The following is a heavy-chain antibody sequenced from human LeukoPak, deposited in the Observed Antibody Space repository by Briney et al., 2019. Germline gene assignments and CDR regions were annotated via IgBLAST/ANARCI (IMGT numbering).Heavy chain of an antibody. J-gene: IGHJ4*02. Sequence: KPGGSLRLSCAASGFTFSSYGMNWVRQAPGKGLEWVSSISSSSSYIYYADSVKGRFTISRDNAKNSLYLQMNSLRAEDTAVYYCARDRLKYSSSIRYGFDYWGQGTLVTVSS. CDR3: ARDRLKYSSSIRYGFDY. V-gene: IGHV3-21*01. D-gene: IGHD6-6*01. CDR1: GFTFSSYG. CDR2: ISSSSSYI.